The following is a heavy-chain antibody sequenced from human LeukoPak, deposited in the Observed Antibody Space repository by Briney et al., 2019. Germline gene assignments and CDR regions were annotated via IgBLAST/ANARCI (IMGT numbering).Heavy chain of an antibody. CDR2: IYYSGST. V-gene: IGHV4-39*07. CDR1: GGSISSSSYY. J-gene: IGHJ3*02. Sequence: SETLSLTCTVSGGSISSSSYYWGWIRQPPGKGLEWIGSIYYSGSTYYNPSLKSRVTISVDTSKNQFSLKLSSVTAADTAVYYCARVEIAVAVTDAFDIWGQGTMVTVSS. CDR3: ARVEIAVAVTDAFDI. D-gene: IGHD6-19*01.